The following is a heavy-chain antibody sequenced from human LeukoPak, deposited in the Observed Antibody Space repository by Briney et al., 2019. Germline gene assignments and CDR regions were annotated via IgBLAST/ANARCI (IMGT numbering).Heavy chain of an antibody. CDR3: ARGYNYDFWSGYPPHFDY. CDR1: GGSFSGYY. J-gene: IGHJ4*02. CDR2: INHSGST. V-gene: IGHV4-34*01. Sequence: KPSETLSLTCAVYGGSFSGYYWSWIRQPPGKGLEWIGEINHSGSTNYNPSLKSRVSISVDTSKNQFSLKLSSVTAADTAVYYCARGYNYDFWSGYPPHFDYWGQGTLVTVSS. D-gene: IGHD3-3*01.